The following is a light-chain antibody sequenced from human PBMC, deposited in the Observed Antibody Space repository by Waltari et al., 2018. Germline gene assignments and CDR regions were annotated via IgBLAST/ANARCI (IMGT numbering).Light chain of an antibody. V-gene: IGKV3-15*01. CDR2: GAS. CDR1: QDFNSN. Sequence: EIVMTQSPATLSVSPGERATVSCRASQDFNSNLAWYQQKHGQAPRLLIYGASTRATGTPARFSGSASGTELTLTISSLQSEDFAIYYCQQYDKWPYTFGQGTKLEIK. CDR3: QQYDKWPYT. J-gene: IGKJ2*01.